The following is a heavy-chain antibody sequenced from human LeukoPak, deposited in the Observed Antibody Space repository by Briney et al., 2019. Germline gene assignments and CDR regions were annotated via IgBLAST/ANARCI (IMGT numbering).Heavy chain of an antibody. CDR1: GFTFSSYG. D-gene: IGHD1-26*01. Sequence: GGSLRLSCAASGFTFSSYGMHWVRQAPGKGLEWVAVIWYDGSNKYYADSVKGRFTISRDNSKNTLYLQMNSLRAEDTAVYYCARGSEWEPTSEYYYYGMDVWGQGTTVTVSS. CDR2: IWYDGSNK. V-gene: IGHV3-33*01. J-gene: IGHJ6*02. CDR3: ARGSEWEPTSEYYYYGMDV.